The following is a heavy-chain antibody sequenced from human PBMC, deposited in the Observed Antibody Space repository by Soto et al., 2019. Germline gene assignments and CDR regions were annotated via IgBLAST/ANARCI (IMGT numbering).Heavy chain of an antibody. Sequence: PGGSLRLSCAASGFTFSSYAMSWVRQAPGKGLEWVSAISGSGGSTYYADSVKGRFTISRDNSKNTLYLQMNSLRAEDTAVYYCASVPRPTPALDYFDYWGQRTLVTVSS. D-gene: IGHD3-3*02. J-gene: IGHJ4*02. V-gene: IGHV3-23*01. CDR1: GFTFSSYA. CDR3: ASVPRPTPALDYFDY. CDR2: ISGSGGST.